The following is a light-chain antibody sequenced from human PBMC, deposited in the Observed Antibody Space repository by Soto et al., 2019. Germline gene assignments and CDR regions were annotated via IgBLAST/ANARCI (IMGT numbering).Light chain of an antibody. V-gene: IGLV4-69*01. CDR3: QTWGTGFQF. CDR2: LNNDGSH. Sequence: QPVLTQSPSASASLGASVKLTCTLSSGHSSYAIAWHQKQPGKGPRYLMDLNNDGSHTKGDGIPVRFSGSSSGADRYLVISSLQSEDEADYYCQTWGTGFQFFGGGTKLTVL. J-gene: IGLJ2*01. CDR1: SGHSSYA.